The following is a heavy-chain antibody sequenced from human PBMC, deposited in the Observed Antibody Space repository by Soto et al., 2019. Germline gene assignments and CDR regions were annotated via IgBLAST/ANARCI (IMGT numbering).Heavy chain of an antibody. J-gene: IGHJ4*02. CDR1: GFVFSMYW. CDR2: ISDDGSTI. Sequence: EVQLVESGGGLVQPGGSLRLSCAASGFVFSMYWMHWVRQAPGKGLEWVSRISDDGSTIHYADSVKCRFSISRDNAQKILFVEMAARRDDDTAVYYCVRGPRPRSVGTGAFWGQGSPVTVSS. D-gene: IGHD3-10*01. CDR3: VRGPRPRSVGTGAF. V-gene: IGHV3-74*01.